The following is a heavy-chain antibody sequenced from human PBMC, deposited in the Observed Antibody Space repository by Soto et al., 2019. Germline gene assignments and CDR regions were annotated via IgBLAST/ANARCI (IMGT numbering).Heavy chain of an antibody. Sequence: QVQLVQSGAEVKKPGSSVTVSCKASGGTFSSYTISWVRQAPGQGLEWMGGIIPIFGTANYAQKFQGRVTITEDLSMXTAYMELSSLRSEDTAVYYCARGNHRWLQLWYFDLWGRGTLVTVSS. CDR1: GGTFSSYT. V-gene: IGHV1-69*12. J-gene: IGHJ2*01. CDR2: IIPIFGTA. D-gene: IGHD5-12*01. CDR3: ARGNHRWLQLWYFDL.